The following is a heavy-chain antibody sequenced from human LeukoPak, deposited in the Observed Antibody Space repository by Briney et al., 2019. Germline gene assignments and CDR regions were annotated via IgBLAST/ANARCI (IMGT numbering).Heavy chain of an antibody. D-gene: IGHD3-22*01. CDR3: ARGYYDSTRPFDY. Sequence: SVKASCKASGGTFSSYAISWVRQAPGQGLEWMGGIIPIFGTANYAQKFQGRVTITADESTSTAYMELSSLRSEDTAVYYCARGYYDSTRPFDYWGQGTLVTVSS. CDR1: GGTFSSYA. V-gene: IGHV1-69*13. J-gene: IGHJ4*02. CDR2: IIPIFGTA.